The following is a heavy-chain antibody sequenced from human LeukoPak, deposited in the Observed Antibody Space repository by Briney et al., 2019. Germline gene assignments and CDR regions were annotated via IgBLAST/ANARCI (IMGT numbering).Heavy chain of an antibody. CDR2: ISYDGSNK. D-gene: IGHD3-3*01. V-gene: IGHV3-30*04. CDR3: ARVGGDVLSGHRTGYYYAMDV. Sequence: GGSLRLSCAASGFTFTRFAMCWVRQAPGKGLEWVALISYDGSNKYYADSVKGRFTISRDNSKNTVYLQMNSPRAEDTAVYYCARVGGDVLSGHRTGYYYAMDVWGQGTTVTVSS. J-gene: IGHJ6*02. CDR1: GFTFTRFA.